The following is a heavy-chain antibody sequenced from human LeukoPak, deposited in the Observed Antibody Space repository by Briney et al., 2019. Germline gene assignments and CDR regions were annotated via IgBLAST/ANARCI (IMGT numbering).Heavy chain of an antibody. Sequence: TGGSLRLSCAASGFTFSSYAMSWVRQAPGRGLEWVSAISGSGGSTYYADSVKGRLTISRDNSKNTLYLQMNSLRAEDTAVYYCAKDSKKPRCDFWSGYSDLVDYWGQGTLVTVSS. CDR3: AKDSKKPRCDFWSGYSDLVDY. CDR1: GFTFSSYA. D-gene: IGHD3-3*01. J-gene: IGHJ4*02. CDR2: ISGSGGST. V-gene: IGHV3-23*01.